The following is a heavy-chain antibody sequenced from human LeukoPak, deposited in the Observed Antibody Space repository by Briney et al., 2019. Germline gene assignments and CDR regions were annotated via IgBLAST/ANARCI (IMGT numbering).Heavy chain of an antibody. CDR1: GYTFTGYY. CDR3: ARDLRYSGPEVDY. J-gene: IGHJ4*02. V-gene: IGHV1-2*02. Sequence: ASVKVSCKASGYTFTGYYMHWVRQAPGQGLGWMGWINPNSGGTNYAQKFQGRVTMTRDTSISTVYMELSRLRSDDTAVYYCARDLRYSGPEVDYWGQGTLVTVSS. D-gene: IGHD6-13*01. CDR2: INPNSGGT.